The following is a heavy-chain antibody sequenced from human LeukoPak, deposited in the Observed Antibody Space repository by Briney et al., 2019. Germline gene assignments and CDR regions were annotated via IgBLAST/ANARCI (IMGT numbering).Heavy chain of an antibody. Sequence: ASVKVPCKASGYTFTGYYMHWVRQAPGQGLEWMGWINPNSGGTNYAQKFQGRVTMTRDTSISTAYMELSRLRSDDTAVYYCARNERGSGWYGVYYYYMDVWGKGTTVTASS. D-gene: IGHD6-19*01. CDR3: ARNERGSGWYGVYYYYMDV. V-gene: IGHV1-2*02. CDR1: GYTFTGYY. CDR2: INPNSGGT. J-gene: IGHJ6*03.